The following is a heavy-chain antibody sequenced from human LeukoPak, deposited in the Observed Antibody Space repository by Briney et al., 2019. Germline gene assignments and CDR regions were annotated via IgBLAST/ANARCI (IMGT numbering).Heavy chain of an antibody. D-gene: IGHD5-18*01. CDR2: ISGSGGNT. CDR3: AKDRGKGYSYGYGVDY. CDR1: GFTFSTYG. V-gene: IGHV3-23*01. J-gene: IGHJ4*02. Sequence: GGTLRLSCGASGFTFSTYGMSWVRQAPGKGLEWVSAISGSGGNTYYADSVKGRFTISRDNSKNTLYLQMNSLRAEDTAVYYCAKDRGKGYSYGYGVDYWGQGTLVTVSS.